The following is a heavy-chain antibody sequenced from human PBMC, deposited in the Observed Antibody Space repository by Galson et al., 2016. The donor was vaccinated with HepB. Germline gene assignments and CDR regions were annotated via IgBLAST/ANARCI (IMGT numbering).Heavy chain of an antibody. CDR3: ARGRFLEWLLVHYYYGMDV. V-gene: IGHV4-59*01. CDR2: IYYSGST. CDR1: GGSISTYY. D-gene: IGHD3-3*01. Sequence: SETLSLTCTVSGGSISTYYWSWIRQPPGKGLEWIGYIYYSGSTNYNPSLKSRVTISVDTSKNQFSLILRSVTAADTAVYYCARGRFLEWLLVHYYYGMDVWGQGTTVTVSS. J-gene: IGHJ6*02.